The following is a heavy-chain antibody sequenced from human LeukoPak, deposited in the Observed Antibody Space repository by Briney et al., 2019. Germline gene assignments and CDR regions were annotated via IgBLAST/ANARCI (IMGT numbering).Heavy chain of an antibody. CDR2: ISYSGNT. Sequence: PSETLSLTCTVSVASISSYFGSWVRQPPGKGLEWIGFISYSGNTNYNPPLKSRVSMSVDTSRNQYSLKLSSVTAADTAVYYCAGTRRGYSSGYLHFQQWGQGTLVTVSS. CDR3: AGTRRGYSSGYLHFQQ. V-gene: IGHV4-59*08. CDR1: VASISSYF. J-gene: IGHJ1*01. D-gene: IGHD5-18*01.